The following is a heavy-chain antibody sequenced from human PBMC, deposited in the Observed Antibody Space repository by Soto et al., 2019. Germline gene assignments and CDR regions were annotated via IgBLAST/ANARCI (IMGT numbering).Heavy chain of an antibody. CDR3: AREERYWFDP. CDR1: GFTFSSYA. V-gene: IGHV3-30-3*01. J-gene: IGHJ5*02. CDR2: ISYDGSNK. Sequence: GGSLRLSCAASGFTFSSYAMHWVRQAPGKGLEWVAVISYDGSNKYYADSVKGRFTISRDNSKNTLYLQMNSLRAEDTAVYYCAREERYWFDPWGQGTLVTVSS.